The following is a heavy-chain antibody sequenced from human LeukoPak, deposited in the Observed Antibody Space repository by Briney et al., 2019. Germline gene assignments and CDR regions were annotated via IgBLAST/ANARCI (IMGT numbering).Heavy chain of an antibody. CDR1: GFTVSSNY. J-gene: IGHJ4*02. CDR3: ARDADQTGDWEDY. V-gene: IGHV3-53*01. D-gene: IGHD7-27*01. Sequence: GGSLRLSCAASGFTVSSNYMSWVRQAPGKGLEWVSVIYSGGSTYYADSVKGRFTISRDNSRNTLYLQMNSLRAEDTAVYYCARDADQTGDWEDYWGQGTLVTVSS. CDR2: IYSGGST.